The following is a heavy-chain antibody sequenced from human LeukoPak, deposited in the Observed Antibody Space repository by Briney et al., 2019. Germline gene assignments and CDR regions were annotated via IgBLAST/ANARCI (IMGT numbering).Heavy chain of an antibody. Sequence: VASVKVSRKASGYTFTGYYMHWVRQAPGQGLEWMGWINPNSGDTHYPQTFQARVTMTRDTSISTAYMELSRLRSDDTAMYYCATRYGSGSPISYFDLWGRGTLVTVSS. CDR2: INPNSGDT. J-gene: IGHJ2*01. D-gene: IGHD3-10*01. CDR1: GYTFTGYY. CDR3: ATRYGSGSPISYFDL. V-gene: IGHV1-2*02.